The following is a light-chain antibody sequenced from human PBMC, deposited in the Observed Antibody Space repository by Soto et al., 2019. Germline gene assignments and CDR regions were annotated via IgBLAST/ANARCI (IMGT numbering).Light chain of an antibody. CDR2: GAS. V-gene: IGKV3-15*01. CDR1: QSVSSN. J-gene: IGKJ3*01. Sequence: EIVMTQSPATLSVSPGERATLSCRASQSVSSNLAWYQQKPGQAPRLLIYGASTRATGIPARFSGIGSGTEFTLTISRLQSEDFAVYYCQQYNNWPLTVGPGTKVDIK. CDR3: QQYNNWPLT.